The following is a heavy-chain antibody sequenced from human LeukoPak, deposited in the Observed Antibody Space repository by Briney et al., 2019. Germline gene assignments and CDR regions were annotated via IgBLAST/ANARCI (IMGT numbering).Heavy chain of an antibody. CDR3: ARGREHSHY. Sequence: GGSLRLSCTTSGFTFGDYAMSWFRQAPGKGLEWVSYISSSGSTIYYADSVKGRFTISRDNAKNSLYLQMNSLRAEDTAVYYCARGREHSHYWGQGTLVTVSS. D-gene: IGHD3-3*02. CDR1: GFTFGDYA. J-gene: IGHJ4*02. V-gene: IGHV3-11*01. CDR2: ISSSGSTI.